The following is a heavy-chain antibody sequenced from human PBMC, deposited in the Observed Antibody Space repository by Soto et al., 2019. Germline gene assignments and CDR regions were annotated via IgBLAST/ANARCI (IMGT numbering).Heavy chain of an antibody. V-gene: IGHV1-2*02. CDR2: INPNSGGT. CDR1: GYTFIGHY. Sequence: ASVKVSCKASGYTFIGHYIHWVRQAPLQVLEWMVWINPNSGGTNYAQKFQGRVTMTRDTSIRTGYMELSRLRSDDTAVYYCASGDSWRSYFEYWGQGTMVTLSS. J-gene: IGHJ4*01. D-gene: IGHD6-13*01. CDR3: ASGDSWRSYFEY.